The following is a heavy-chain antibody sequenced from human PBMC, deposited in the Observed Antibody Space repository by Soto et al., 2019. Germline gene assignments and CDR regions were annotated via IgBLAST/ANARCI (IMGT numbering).Heavy chain of an antibody. J-gene: IGHJ4*02. D-gene: IGHD6-19*01. CDR3: ARSTDSSGWRFDS. Sequence: SETLSLTCTVSGASISVYSWSWIRQPPGKGLEWIGYIYYSGSTNYNPSLKSRVAISVDTSKNQFSLNPSSVTAADTAVYYCARSTDSSGWRFDSWGQGTQVT. CDR1: GASISVYS. CDR2: IYYSGST. V-gene: IGHV4-59*01.